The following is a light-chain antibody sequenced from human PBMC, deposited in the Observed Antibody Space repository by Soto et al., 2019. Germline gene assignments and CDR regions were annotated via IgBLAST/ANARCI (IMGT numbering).Light chain of an antibody. Sequence: DIQMTQSPSSLSASVGDRVTITCRASQSVNTYLHWYQQKAGQAPKLLIYAASNLQSGVPPRFSGRGSGTDFTHTVDSLHPEDFATYYCQQGYSNPWTFGQGTKVEVK. CDR1: QSVNTY. CDR3: QQGYSNPWT. V-gene: IGKV1-39*01. CDR2: AAS. J-gene: IGKJ1*01.